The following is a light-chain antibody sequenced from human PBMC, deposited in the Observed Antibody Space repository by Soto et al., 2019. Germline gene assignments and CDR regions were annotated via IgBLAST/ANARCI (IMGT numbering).Light chain of an antibody. V-gene: IGKV3-20*01. Sequence: DIVLTQSPGTLSLSPGERATLSCRASQSVRSSYLAWYQQKPGQAPRLLIYGASIRATGIPDRFSGSGSGTDFTLTISRLEPEDFAVYYCQQYGSSYTFGQGTKLEIK. CDR2: GAS. J-gene: IGKJ2*01. CDR3: QQYGSSYT. CDR1: QSVRSSY.